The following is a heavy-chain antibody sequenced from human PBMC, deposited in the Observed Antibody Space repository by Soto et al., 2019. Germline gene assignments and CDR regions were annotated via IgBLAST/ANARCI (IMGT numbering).Heavy chain of an antibody. D-gene: IGHD2-21*02. CDR2: IHNSGNT. V-gene: IGHV4-59*01. CDR1: GGSITNYY. CDR3: ARLQYTVVTPSDL. Sequence: QVQLQESGPGLVKPSETLSLTCTVPGGSITNYYWTWIRQLPGKRLEWIAHIHNSGNTNSNPSLKSRVTISMDTSKNQISLRLTSVTAADTAMYYCARLQYTVVTPSDLWGQGTMVTVSS. J-gene: IGHJ3*01.